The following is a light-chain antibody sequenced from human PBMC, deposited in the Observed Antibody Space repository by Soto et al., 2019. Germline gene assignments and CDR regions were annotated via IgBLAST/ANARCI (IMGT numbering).Light chain of an antibody. J-gene: IGLJ1*01. CDR2: SNN. CDR3: AAWDDSLNSFV. V-gene: IGLV1-44*01. CDR1: SSNIGSNT. Sequence: QSVLTQPPSASGTPGPRVTISCSGSSSNIGSNTVNWYQQLPGTAPKLLIYSNNQRPSGVPSRFSGSKSGTSASLAIRGLQSGDEADYYCAAWDDSLNSFVFGTGTKVTVL.